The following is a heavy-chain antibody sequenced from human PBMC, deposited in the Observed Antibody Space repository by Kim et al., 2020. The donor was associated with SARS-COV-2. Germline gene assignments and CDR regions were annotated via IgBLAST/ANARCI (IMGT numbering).Heavy chain of an antibody. D-gene: IGHD1-1*01. Sequence: GGSLRLSCAASGFTFSSYSMNWVRQAPGKGLEWVSSISSSSYIYYADSVKGRFTISRDNAKNSLYLQMNSLRAEDTAVYYCARGMGTGTEGYRGQGTLVTVSS. CDR1: GFTFSSYS. CDR2: ISSSSYI. J-gene: IGHJ4*02. V-gene: IGHV3-21*01. CDR3: ARGMGTGTEGY.